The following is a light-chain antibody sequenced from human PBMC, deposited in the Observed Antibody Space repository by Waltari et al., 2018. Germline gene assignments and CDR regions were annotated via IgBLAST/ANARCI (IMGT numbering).Light chain of an antibody. J-gene: IGLJ2*01. CDR1: SSDVGGYNY. V-gene: IGLV2-8*01. CDR3: SSYAGSNTVV. CDR2: EVT. Sequence: QSALTQPPSTSGSPGQSVTISCTGTSSDVGGYNYVSWYQQHPGKAPKLLIHEVTPRPSGVPARFSCSKSGNTASLTVSGLQTEDEAYYYCSSYAGSNTVVFGGGTKLTVL.